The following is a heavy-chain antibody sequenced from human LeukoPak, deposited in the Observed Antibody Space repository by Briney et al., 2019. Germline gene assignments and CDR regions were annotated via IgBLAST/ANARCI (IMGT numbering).Heavy chain of an antibody. D-gene: IGHD2-15*01. Sequence: SETLSLTCTVSGGSISSGYYWGWIRQPPGKGLEWIGSIYHSGSTYYNPSLKSRVTISVDTSKNQFSLKLSSVTAADTAVYYCARGGIVVAGPFDPWGQGTLVTVSS. J-gene: IGHJ5*02. CDR2: IYHSGST. V-gene: IGHV4-38-2*02. CDR3: ARGGIVVAGPFDP. CDR1: GGSISSGYY.